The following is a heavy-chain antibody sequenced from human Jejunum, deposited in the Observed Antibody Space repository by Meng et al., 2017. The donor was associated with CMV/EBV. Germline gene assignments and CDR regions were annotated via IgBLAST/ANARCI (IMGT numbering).Heavy chain of an antibody. Sequence: EGQVLESGRGLVQPGVSLRLSCAASGFTFSSYAMSWVRQAPGKGLQWVSAISGSGSSTWYADSVRGRFTISRDNSKNTMYLQMTSLKAEDTALYYCAKDVDHWGQGTLVTVSS. CDR2: ISGSGSST. J-gene: IGHJ4*02. CDR1: GFTFSSYA. CDR3: AKDVDH. V-gene: IGHV3-23*01.